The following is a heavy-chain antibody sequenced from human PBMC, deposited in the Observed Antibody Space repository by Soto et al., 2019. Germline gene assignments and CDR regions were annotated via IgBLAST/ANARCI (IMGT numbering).Heavy chain of an antibody. CDR3: ARDAVNTRTWFDT. CDR1: GYTFTGYY. V-gene: IGHV1-2*02. D-gene: IGHD4-17*01. J-gene: IGHJ5*02. Sequence: ASVKVSCKASGYTFTGYYMHWVRQAPGQGLEWMGWINPNSGGTNYAQKFQGRVTMTRDTSISTAYMELSRLRSDDTAVYYCARDAVNTRTWFDTWGQGTLVTVSS. CDR2: INPNSGGT.